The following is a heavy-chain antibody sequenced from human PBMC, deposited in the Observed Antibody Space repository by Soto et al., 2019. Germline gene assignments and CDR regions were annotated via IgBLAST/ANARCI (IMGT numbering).Heavy chain of an antibody. V-gene: IGHV4-30-2*01. Sequence: SETLSLICALSRSSISSGGYSWRCIGPQPGKGLEWIGYIYHSGSTYYNPSLKSRVTISVDSSKNQFSLKLISVTAADTALYYCARTFCSHGDRRLQDYLGQGTLVTGSS. D-gene: IGHD2-8*01. CDR1: RSSISSGGYS. CDR2: IYHSGST. CDR3: ARTFCSHGDRRLQDY. J-gene: IGHJ4*02.